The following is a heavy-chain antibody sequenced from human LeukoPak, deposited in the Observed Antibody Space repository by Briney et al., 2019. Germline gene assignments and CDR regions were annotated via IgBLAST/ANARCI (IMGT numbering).Heavy chain of an antibody. CDR1: GFTFSDYY. J-gene: IGHJ4*02. CDR3: AREATYYYGSGSYSRRYYFDY. D-gene: IGHD3-10*01. Sequence: GGSLRLSCAASGFTFSDYYMSWIRQAPGKGLERVSYISSSSSYTNYADSVKGRFTISRDNAKNSLYLQMNSLRAEDTAVYYCAREATYYYGSGSYSRRYYFDYWGQGTLVTVSS. V-gene: IGHV3-11*06. CDR2: ISSSSSYT.